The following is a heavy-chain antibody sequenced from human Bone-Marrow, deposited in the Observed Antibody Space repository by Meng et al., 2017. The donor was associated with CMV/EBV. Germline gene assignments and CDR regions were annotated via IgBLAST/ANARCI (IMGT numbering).Heavy chain of an antibody. Sequence: GESLKISCAASGFTFSSYAMHWVRQAPGKGLEWVAVISYDGSNKYYADSVKGRFTISRDNSKNTLYLQMNSLRAEDTAVYYYARDRLEWTDYYYYYGMDVWGQGTTVTVSS. D-gene: IGHD3-3*01. CDR3: ARDRLEWTDYYYYYGMDV. CDR2: ISYDGSNK. J-gene: IGHJ6*02. V-gene: IGHV3-30-3*01. CDR1: GFTFSSYA.